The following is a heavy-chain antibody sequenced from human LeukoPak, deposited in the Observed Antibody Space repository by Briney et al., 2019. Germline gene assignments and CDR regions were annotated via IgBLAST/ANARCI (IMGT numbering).Heavy chain of an antibody. CDR1: GYTFTSYG. CDR2: ISAYNGNT. D-gene: IGHD2-2*01. V-gene: IGHV1-18*01. Sequence: ASVKVSCKASGYTFTSYGISWVRQAPGQGLEWLGWISAYNGNTNYAQKLQGRVTMTTDTSTSTAYMELRSLRSDDTAVYYCARLGYCSSTSCPNYYYYGMDVWGQGTTVTVSS. J-gene: IGHJ6*02. CDR3: ARLGYCSSTSCPNYYYYGMDV.